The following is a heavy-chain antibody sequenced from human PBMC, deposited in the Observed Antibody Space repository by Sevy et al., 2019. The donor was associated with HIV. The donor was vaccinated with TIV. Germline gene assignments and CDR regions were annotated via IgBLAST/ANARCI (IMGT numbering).Heavy chain of an antibody. Sequence: GGSLRLSCAVSGFTFDDYAMHWVRQAPGKGLEWVSGVSWNSGSIGYADSVQGRFTISSDNGKKSLYLQMNSLRAEDTALYYCAKAVFVTVPGRGAFDIWGQGTMVTVSS. J-gene: IGHJ3*02. D-gene: IGHD6-19*01. V-gene: IGHV3-9*01. CDR2: VSWNSGSI. CDR1: GFTFDDYA. CDR3: AKAVFVTVPGRGAFDI.